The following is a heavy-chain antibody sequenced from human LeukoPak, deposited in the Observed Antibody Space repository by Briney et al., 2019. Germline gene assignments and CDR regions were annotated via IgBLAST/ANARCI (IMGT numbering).Heavy chain of an antibody. CDR3: ATVGGHF. Sequence: GGSLRLSCAASGAAFSKYGMKWVRQAAGAGLEYIAGISRSGDNTNYADSVKGRFTISRHNVKNPLYLQMNSLITKDTALSYCATVGGHFWGPGTQVTVSS. D-gene: IGHD2-21*02. V-gene: IGHV3-21*04. J-gene: IGHJ1*01. CDR2: ISRSGDNT. CDR1: GAAFSKYG.